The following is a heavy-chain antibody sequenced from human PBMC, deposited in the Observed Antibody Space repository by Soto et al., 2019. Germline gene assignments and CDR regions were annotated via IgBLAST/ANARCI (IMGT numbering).Heavy chain of an antibody. CDR1: GYTFTSYY. CDR2: INPSGGST. CDR3: ARRGYSYGYYYYGMDV. J-gene: IGHJ6*02. D-gene: IGHD5-18*01. Sequence: GASVKVSCKASGYTFTSYYMHWVRQAPGQGLEWMGIINPSGGSTSYAQKFQGRVTMTRDTSTSTVYMELSSLRSEDTAMYYCARRGYSYGYYYYGMDVWGQGTTVTVSS. V-gene: IGHV1-46*01.